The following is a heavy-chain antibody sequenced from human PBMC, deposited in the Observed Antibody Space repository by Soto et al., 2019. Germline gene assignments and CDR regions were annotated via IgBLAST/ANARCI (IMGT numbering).Heavy chain of an antibody. D-gene: IGHD6-19*01. V-gene: IGHV3-21*01. CDR3: ARANSVAGTSGYYYGMDV. CDR2: ISSNSSYI. Sequence: GGSLRLSCAASGFTFSNFYVHWVRQAPGKGLKWVTRISSNSSYINYADSVKGRFTISRDNAKNSLYLQMNSLRAEDTAVYYCARANSVAGTSGYYYGMDVWGQGTTVTVSS. J-gene: IGHJ6*02. CDR1: GFTFSNFY.